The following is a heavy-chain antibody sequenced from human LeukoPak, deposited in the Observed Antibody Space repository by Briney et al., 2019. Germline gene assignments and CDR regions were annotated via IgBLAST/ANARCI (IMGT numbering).Heavy chain of an antibody. Sequence: GGSLRLSCAASGFTFGDYTMHWVRQAPGKGLEWISHISWGGRSTWYADSVKGRFSISRDNSKNSLYLQMDSLTTEDTAFYYCTKDKRRVATIFYFDYWGQGTLVTVSS. V-gene: IGHV3-43*01. CDR3: TKDKRRVATIFYFDY. CDR1: GFTFGDYT. J-gene: IGHJ4*02. CDR2: ISWGGRST. D-gene: IGHD5-12*01.